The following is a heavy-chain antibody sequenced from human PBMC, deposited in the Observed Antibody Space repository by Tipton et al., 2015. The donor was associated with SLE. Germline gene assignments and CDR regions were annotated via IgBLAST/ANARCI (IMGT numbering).Heavy chain of an antibody. J-gene: IGHJ5*02. D-gene: IGHD3-9*01. V-gene: IGHV1-18*01. CDR2: ISAYNGNT. CDR1: GYTFTSYG. Sequence: QSGAEVKEPGASVKVSCKASGYTFTSYGTSWVRQAPGQGLEWMGWISAYNGNTNYAQKLQGRVTMTTNTSTSTAYMELRSLRSDDTAGYYCARDEGSYDILTGYSWFDPWGQGTLVTVSS. CDR3: ARDEGSYDILTGYSWFDP.